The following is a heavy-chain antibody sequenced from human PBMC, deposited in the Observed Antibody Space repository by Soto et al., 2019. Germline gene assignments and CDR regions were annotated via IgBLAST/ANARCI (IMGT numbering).Heavy chain of an antibody. V-gene: IGHV3-30-3*01. CDR3: ARDGTGDWNDGDAFDI. J-gene: IGHJ3*02. D-gene: IGHD1-1*01. CDR1: GFTFSNYA. Sequence: GGSLRLSCAASGFTFSNYAMHWVRQAPGKGLEWVAVISYDGSNKYYADSVKGRFTISRDNSRNTLYLQMNSLRAEDTAVYYCARDGTGDWNDGDAFDIWGQGTMVTVS. CDR2: ISYDGSNK.